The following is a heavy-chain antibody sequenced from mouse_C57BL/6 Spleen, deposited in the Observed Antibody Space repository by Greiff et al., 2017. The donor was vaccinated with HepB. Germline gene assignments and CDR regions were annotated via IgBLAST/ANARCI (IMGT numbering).Heavy chain of an antibody. D-gene: IGHD2-4*01. J-gene: IGHJ2*01. Sequence: VQLQQPGAELVKPGASVKLSCKASGYTFTSYWMQWVKQRPGQGLEWIGEIDPSDSYTNYNQKFKGKATLTVDTSSSTAYMQLSSLTSEDSAVYYCARRIYYDYGGRDYWGQGTTLTVSS. V-gene: IGHV1-50*01. CDR3: ARRIYYDYGGRDY. CDR1: GYTFTSYW. CDR2: IDPSDSYT.